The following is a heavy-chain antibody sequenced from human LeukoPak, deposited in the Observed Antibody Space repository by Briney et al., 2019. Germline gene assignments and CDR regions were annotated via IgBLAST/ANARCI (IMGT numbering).Heavy chain of an antibody. CDR1: GGTFSSYA. Sequence: SVKVSCKASGGTFSSYAISWVRQAPGQGLEWMGRIIPIFGIANYAQKFQGRVTITADKSTSTAYMELSSLRSEDTAVYYCAKSRILRYFDWAGDYWGQGTLVTVSS. CDR2: IIPIFGIA. V-gene: IGHV1-69*04. CDR3: AKSRILRYFDWAGDY. J-gene: IGHJ4*02. D-gene: IGHD3-9*01.